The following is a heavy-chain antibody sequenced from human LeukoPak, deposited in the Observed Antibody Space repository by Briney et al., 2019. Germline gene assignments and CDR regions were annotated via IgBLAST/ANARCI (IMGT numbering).Heavy chain of an antibody. CDR2: IYSGGST. CDR3: AARPTDAPVAPSDY. Sequence: AGGSLRLSCAASGFTVSSNYMSWVRQAPGKGLEWVSVIYSGGSTYYADSVKGRFTISRDNSKNTLYLQMNSLRAEDTATYYCAARPTDAPVAPSDYWGQGTLVTVSS. V-gene: IGHV3-53*01. J-gene: IGHJ4*02. CDR1: GFTVSSNY. D-gene: IGHD6-19*01.